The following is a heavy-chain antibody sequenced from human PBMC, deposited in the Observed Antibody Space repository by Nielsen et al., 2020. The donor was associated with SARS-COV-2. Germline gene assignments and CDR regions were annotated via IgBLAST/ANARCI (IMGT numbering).Heavy chain of an antibody. Sequence: SETLSLTCTVSGGSISSGDYYWSWIRQPPGKGLEWIGYIYYSGSTYYNPSLKSRVTISVDTSENQFSLKLSSVTAADTALYYCARGKATYGYYYYGMDVWGQGTTVTVSS. CDR2: IYYSGST. D-gene: IGHD1-26*01. J-gene: IGHJ6*02. CDR1: GGSISSGDYY. CDR3: ARGKATYGYYYYGMDV. V-gene: IGHV4-30-4*01.